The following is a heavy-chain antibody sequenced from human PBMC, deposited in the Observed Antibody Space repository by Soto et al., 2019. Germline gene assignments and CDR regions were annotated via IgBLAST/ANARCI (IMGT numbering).Heavy chain of an antibody. CDR2: INHSGST. V-gene: IGHV4-34*01. D-gene: IGHD3-10*01. J-gene: IGHJ6*03. CDR1: GGSFSGYY. Sequence: SETLSLTCAVYGGSFSGYYLSWIRQPPGKGLEWIGEINHSGSTNYNPSLKSRVTISVDTSKNQFSLKLSSVTAADTAVYYCARKGLTMVRGPIYYYYMDVWGKGTTVTVSS. CDR3: ARKGLTMVRGPIYYYYMDV.